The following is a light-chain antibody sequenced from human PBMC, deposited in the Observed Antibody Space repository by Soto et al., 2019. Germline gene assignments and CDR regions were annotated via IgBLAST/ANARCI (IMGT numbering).Light chain of an antibody. V-gene: IGKV3-20*01. J-gene: IGKJ3*01. CDR2: DAS. CDR3: QQYGSAPFT. Sequence: DIALTQSTGPLSLSPGERATLSCRSSQSVASSHLAWYRQKPGQTPRLIIYDASSRATGIPDRISGSGSGTDCTLTISRLEPEDVAVYYCQQYGSAPFTFGPGTKVDIK. CDR1: QSVASSH.